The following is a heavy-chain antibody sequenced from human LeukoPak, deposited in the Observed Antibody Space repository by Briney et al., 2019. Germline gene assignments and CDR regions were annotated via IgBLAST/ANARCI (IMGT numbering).Heavy chain of an antibody. CDR3: ARDQVVGATQFDY. CDR1: GFTFSRYW. V-gene: IGHV3-21*01. J-gene: IGHJ4*02. CDR2: ISSSSSYI. D-gene: IGHD1-26*01. Sequence: GGSLRLSCVGSGFTFSRYWLNWVRQAPGKGLEWVSSISSSSSYIYYADSVKGRFTISRDNAKNSLYLQMNSLRAEDTAVYYCARDQVVGATQFDYWGQGTLVTVSS.